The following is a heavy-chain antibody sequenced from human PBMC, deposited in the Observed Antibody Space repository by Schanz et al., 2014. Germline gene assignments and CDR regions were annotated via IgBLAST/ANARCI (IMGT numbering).Heavy chain of an antibody. D-gene: IGHD6-13*01. CDR1: GFTVSSNH. Sequence: EGQLAESGGGLVQPGGSLRLSCAVSGFTVSSNHMSWVRQAPGKGLEWVSALSGSGGSTYYADSVKGRFTISRDNSKNTLYLQMNSLRAEDTAVYYCAREQIMAAAGLVDYWGHGTLVTVSS. CDR3: AREQIMAAAGLVDY. V-gene: IGHV3-23*04. CDR2: LSGSGGST. J-gene: IGHJ4*01.